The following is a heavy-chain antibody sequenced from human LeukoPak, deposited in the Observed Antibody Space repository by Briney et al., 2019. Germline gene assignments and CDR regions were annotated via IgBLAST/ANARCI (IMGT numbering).Heavy chain of an antibody. V-gene: IGHV3-48*04. J-gene: IGHJ4*02. CDR1: GFTFSSYS. D-gene: IGHD6-19*01. CDR2: ISSGSSTM. Sequence: GGSLRLSCAASGFTFSSYSMSWVRQAPGKGLEWVSYISSGSSTMYYADSVKGRITISRDNAKNSLYLQMNSLRAEDTAVYYCARVTIAVAAWYYFDYWGQGTLVTVSS. CDR3: ARVTIAVAAWYYFDY.